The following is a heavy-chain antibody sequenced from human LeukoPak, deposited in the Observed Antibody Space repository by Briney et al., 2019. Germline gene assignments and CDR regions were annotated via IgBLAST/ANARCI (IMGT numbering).Heavy chain of an antibody. Sequence: ASVKVSCKASGFTFTSSAVQWVRQARGQRLEWIGWIVVGSGNTNYAQKFQERVTITRDMSTSTAYMELSSLRSEDTAVYYCAAARGIPDFTYNWNDEGGAFDIWGQGTMVTVSS. J-gene: IGHJ3*02. D-gene: IGHD1-1*01. CDR2: IVVGSGNT. CDR1: GFTFTSSA. CDR3: AAARGIPDFTYNWNDEGGAFDI. V-gene: IGHV1-58*01.